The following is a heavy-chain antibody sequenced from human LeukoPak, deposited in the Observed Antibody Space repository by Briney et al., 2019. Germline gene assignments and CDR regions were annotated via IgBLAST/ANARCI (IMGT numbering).Heavy chain of an antibody. CDR1: GFTFSSYE. CDR3: ASNSYDILTGYSAWHAFDI. J-gene: IGHJ3*02. V-gene: IGHV3-48*03. D-gene: IGHD3-9*01. Sequence: GGSLRLSCAASGFTFSSYEMNWVRQAPGKGREWVSYISSSGSTIYYADSVKGRFTISRDNAKNSLYLQMNSLRAEDTAVYYCASNSYDILTGYSAWHAFDIWGQGTMVTVSS. CDR2: ISSSGSTI.